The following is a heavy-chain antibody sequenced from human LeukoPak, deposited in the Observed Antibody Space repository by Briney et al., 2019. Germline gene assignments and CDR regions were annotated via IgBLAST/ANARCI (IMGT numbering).Heavy chain of an antibody. J-gene: IGHJ3*02. D-gene: IGHD3-10*01. CDR3: AREESWFGEPYPQEGAFDI. Sequence: GRSLRLSCAASGFTFSSYAMHWVRQAPGKGLEWVAVISYDGSNKYYADSVKGRFTISRDNAKNSLYLQMNSLRAEDTAVYYCAREESWFGEPYPQEGAFDIWGQGTMVTVSS. CDR2: ISYDGSNK. CDR1: GFTFSSYA. V-gene: IGHV3-30*04.